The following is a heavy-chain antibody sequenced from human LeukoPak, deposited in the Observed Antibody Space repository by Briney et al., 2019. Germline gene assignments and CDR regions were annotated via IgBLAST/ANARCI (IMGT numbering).Heavy chain of an antibody. J-gene: IGHJ4*02. V-gene: IGHV4-4*02. D-gene: IGHD3-22*01. Sequence: SGTLSLTCTVSGDSINSLDLWSWVRQPPGKGLEWIGEMYLSGTTHSNPSVKSRVTISIDKSKNQFFLNLSSVTAADTAVYYCAGLVGRYSSGLYYYYFDYWGQGTLITVSS. CDR3: AGLVGRYSSGLYYYYFDY. CDR1: GDSINSLDL. CDR2: MYLSGTT.